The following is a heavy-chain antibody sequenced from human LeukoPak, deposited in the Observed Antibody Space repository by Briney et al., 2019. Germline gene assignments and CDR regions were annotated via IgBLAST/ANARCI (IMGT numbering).Heavy chain of an antibody. V-gene: IGHV3-21*04. CDR3: VRDDPGVQQERRLSPFDI. D-gene: IGHD1-1*01. CDR2: ISSGSSYI. CDR1: GFTFSTYT. Sequence: GGSLRLSCAASGFTFSTYTMNWVRQAPGKGLEWVSSISSGSSYIYYADSVKGRFTISRDNAKNSLYLQMDSLRVEDTALYYCVRDDPGVQQERRLSPFDIWGQGTMVTVSS. J-gene: IGHJ3*02.